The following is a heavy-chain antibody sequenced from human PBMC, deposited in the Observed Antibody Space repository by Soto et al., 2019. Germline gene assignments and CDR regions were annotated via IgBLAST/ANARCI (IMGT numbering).Heavy chain of an antibody. D-gene: IGHD2-15*01. CDR2: IYYSGST. CDR3: ARHGDSTVVTDFDF. V-gene: IGHV4-39*01. Sequence: SSETLSLTCTVSGGSIISGSYFWGWIRQPPGKGLEWIGNIYYSGSTYYNPSLKSRVTISVDTSKNQFSLKLSSVTAADTAVYYCARHGDSTVVTDFDFWGQGTLVTVS. CDR1: GGSIISGSYF. J-gene: IGHJ4*02.